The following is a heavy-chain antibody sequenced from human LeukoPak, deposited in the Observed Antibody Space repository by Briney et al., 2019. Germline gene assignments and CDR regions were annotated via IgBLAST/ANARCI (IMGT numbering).Heavy chain of an antibody. CDR1: RGSLTGYY. CDR3: ARWGSGSYQRPY. CDR2: INYGGST. Sequence: PSETLSLTCDVYRGSLTGYYWSWVRQPPGKGLEWIGEINYGGSTTYNPSLKSQVTISIDTSKNQFSLNLTSATAADTAVYYCARWGSGSYQRPYWGQGTMVTVSS. V-gene: IGHV4-34*01. D-gene: IGHD3-10*01. J-gene: IGHJ4*02.